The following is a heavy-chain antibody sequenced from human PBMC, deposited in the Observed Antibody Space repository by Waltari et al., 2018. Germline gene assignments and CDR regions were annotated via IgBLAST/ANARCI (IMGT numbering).Heavy chain of an antibody. CDR2: IYHRGST. Sequence: QLQLQESGSGLVKPSQTLSLTCAVSGGSISSGGYSWSWIRQPPGKGLEWIGYIYHRGSTYYNPSRKSRVTIAVDRSKNQFSLKLSSVTAADTAVYYCARLNIYGSAPDYWGQGTLVTVSS. V-gene: IGHV4-30-2*01. CDR3: ARLNIYGSAPDY. CDR1: GGSISSGGYS. J-gene: IGHJ4*02. D-gene: IGHD3-10*01.